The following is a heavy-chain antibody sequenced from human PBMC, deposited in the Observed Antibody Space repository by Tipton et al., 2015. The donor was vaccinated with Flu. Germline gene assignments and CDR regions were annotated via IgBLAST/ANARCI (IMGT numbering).Heavy chain of an antibody. Sequence: TLSLTCTVSGGSISSDYWSWIRQPAGKGLEWIGRIYTSGSTNYNPSLKSRVTMSVDTSKNQFSLKLRSVTAADTAVYYCARGSGSGTYVIFYFWGQGTLVTVSS. CDR1: GGSISSDY. CDR3: ARGSGSGTYVIFYF. CDR2: IYTSGST. V-gene: IGHV4-4*07. D-gene: IGHD3-10*01. J-gene: IGHJ4*02.